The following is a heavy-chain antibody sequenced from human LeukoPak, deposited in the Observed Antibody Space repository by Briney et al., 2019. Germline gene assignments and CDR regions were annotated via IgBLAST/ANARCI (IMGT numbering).Heavy chain of an antibody. D-gene: IGHD2-21*02. CDR3: AREVTVALDY. Sequence: GGSLRLSCAASGFTFSNSAMNWVRQAPGKGLEWVSSINNVGSHIYYADSVKGRFTISRDNAKNSLYLQMNSLRAEDTAVYYCAREVTVALDYWGQGTLVTVSS. CDR1: GFTFSNSA. CDR2: INNVGSHI. J-gene: IGHJ4*02. V-gene: IGHV3-21*01.